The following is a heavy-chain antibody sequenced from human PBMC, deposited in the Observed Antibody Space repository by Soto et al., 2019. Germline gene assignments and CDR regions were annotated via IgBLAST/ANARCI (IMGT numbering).Heavy chain of an antibody. D-gene: IGHD2-15*01. Sequence: LTCTVSGGSITTGGYYWSWIRQLPGKGLEWIGHRYYSESTYYNPSLKSRVSISLDTSKNQFSLKLSFVTAADTAMYYCARTKCSGGSCYSWSLDYWGQGTPVTVSS. CDR1: GGSITTGGYY. CDR3: ARTKCSGGSCYSWSLDY. CDR2: RYYSEST. V-gene: IGHV4-31*03. J-gene: IGHJ4*02.